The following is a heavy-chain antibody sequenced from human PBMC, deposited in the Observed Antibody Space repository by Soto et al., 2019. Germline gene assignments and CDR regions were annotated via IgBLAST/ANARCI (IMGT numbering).Heavy chain of an antibody. J-gene: IGHJ6*02. CDR1: GFTFSNHA. CDR3: AKYGGAYYKYYAMDA. CDR2: IIAGGGAT. D-gene: IGHD4-17*01. V-gene: IGHV3-23*01. Sequence: GGSLRLSCAASGFTFSNHAMSWVRQAPGKGLQWVSAIIAGGGATYNADSVKGRFAISRDNSKNTLYLQMNSLRAEDTAVYYCAKYGGAYYKYYAMDAWGQGTTVTVSS.